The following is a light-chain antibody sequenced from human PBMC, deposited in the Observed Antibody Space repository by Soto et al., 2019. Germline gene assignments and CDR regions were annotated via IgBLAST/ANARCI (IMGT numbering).Light chain of an antibody. J-gene: IGKJ5*01. V-gene: IGKV3-11*01. CDR3: QPRSIPT. CDR2: DAS. Sequence: EIVLTQSPATLSLSPGERATLSCRASQSINNYLAWYQQKPGQPPRLLIYDASKRATGIPARFSGSGSGTDFSLTIRSLEPEDFAVYYCQPRSIPTFGQGTRLESK. CDR1: QSINNY.